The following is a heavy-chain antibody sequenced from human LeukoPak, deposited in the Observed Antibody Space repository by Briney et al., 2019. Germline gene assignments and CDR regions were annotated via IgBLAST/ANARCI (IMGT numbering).Heavy chain of an antibody. CDR2: IIPILGIA. D-gene: IGHD5-18*01. V-gene: IGHV1-69*04. Sequence: SVKVSCKASGRTFSSYAISWVRQAPGQGLEWMGRIIPILGIANYAQKFQGRVTITADKSTSTAYMELSSLRSEDTAVYYCARVITGYSYGHYYFDYWGQGTLVTVSS. CDR1: GRTFSSYA. CDR3: ARVITGYSYGHYYFDY. J-gene: IGHJ4*02.